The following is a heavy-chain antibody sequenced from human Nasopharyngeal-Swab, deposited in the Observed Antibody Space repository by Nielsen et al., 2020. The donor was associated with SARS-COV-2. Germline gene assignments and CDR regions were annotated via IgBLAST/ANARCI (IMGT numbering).Heavy chain of an antibody. CDR1: GFTFSDYY. V-gene: IGHV3-11*05. CDR3: ARDSPPDTAMVPFGYYYYGMDV. J-gene: IGHJ6*02. CDR2: ISSSSTYT. Sequence: GESLKISCAASGFTFSDYYMSWFRQAPGKGLEWVSYISSSSTYTNYADSVKGRFTISRDNAKNSLYLQMNSLRAEDTAVYYCARDSPPDTAMVPFGYYYYGMDVWGQGTTVTVSS. D-gene: IGHD5-18*01.